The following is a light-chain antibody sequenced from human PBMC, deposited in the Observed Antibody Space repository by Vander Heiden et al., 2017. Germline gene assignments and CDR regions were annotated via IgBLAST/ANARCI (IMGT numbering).Light chain of an antibody. CDR3: QQRNSWPRT. CDR2: DAS. Sequence: EIELTQPPATLSLSPGQTATLSCRASQSISADLAWYQQKPGQAPRLLIYDASNRATGIPARFSRSGCGTDVTLTSSNLEPEDFAVYYCQQRNSWPRTFGQGAKVEI. CDR1: QSISAD. J-gene: IGKJ2*01. V-gene: IGKV3-11*01.